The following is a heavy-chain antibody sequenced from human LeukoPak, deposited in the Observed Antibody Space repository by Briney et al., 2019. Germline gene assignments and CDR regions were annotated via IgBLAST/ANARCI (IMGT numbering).Heavy chain of an antibody. D-gene: IGHD1-14*01. CDR3: AITGATGGTLDIYLHE. V-gene: IGHV3-21*01. J-gene: IGHJ4*02. CDR2: ISRSSYI. CDR1: GFTFSSYS. Sequence: PGGSLRLSCAASGFTFSSYSMNWVRQAPGKGLEWVSSISRSSYIYYADSVKGRFTISRDNAKNSLYLQMNSLRAEDTAVYYCAITGATGGTLDIYLHEWGQGPRGPASS.